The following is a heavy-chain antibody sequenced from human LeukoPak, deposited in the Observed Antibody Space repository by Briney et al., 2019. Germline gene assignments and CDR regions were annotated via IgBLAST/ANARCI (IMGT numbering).Heavy chain of an antibody. J-gene: IGHJ4*02. V-gene: IGHV3-30*18. CDR2: ISYDGSNK. D-gene: IGHD6-19*01. Sequence: GGSLRLSCAASGLTFSSYGMHWVRQAPGKGQEWVAVISYDGSNKYYADSVKGRFTISRDDSKNTLYLQMNSLRAEDTAVYYCAEDSGSGPVDYWGQGTLVTVSS. CDR3: AEDSGSGPVDY. CDR1: GLTFSSYG.